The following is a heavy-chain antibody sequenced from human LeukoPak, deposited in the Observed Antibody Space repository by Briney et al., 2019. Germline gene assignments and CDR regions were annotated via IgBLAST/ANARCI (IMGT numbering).Heavy chain of an antibody. CDR1: GYTFTSYA. CDR2: INAGNGNT. J-gene: IGHJ3*02. D-gene: IGHD4-23*01. CDR3: ARAMTTVVTSPFDI. Sequence: GASVKVSCKASGYTFTSYAMHWVRQAPGQRLEWMGWINAGNGNTKYSQKFQGRVTITRDTSASTAYMELSSLRSEDTAVYYCARAMTTVVTSPFDIWGQGTMVTVSS. V-gene: IGHV1-3*01.